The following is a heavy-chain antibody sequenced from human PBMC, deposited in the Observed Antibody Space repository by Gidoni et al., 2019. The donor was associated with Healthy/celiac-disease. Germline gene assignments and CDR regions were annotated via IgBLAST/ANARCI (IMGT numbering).Heavy chain of an antibody. CDR1: GYTFTCYD. CDR2: MNPNSGNT. Sequence: QVQLVQSGAEVKMPGASVKVSCKASGYTFTCYDINWVRQATAQGLEWMGWMNPNSGNTGYAQKFQGSVTMTRNTSISTAYMELSRLRSEDTAVYYCAKVGRSYGGPPDFDYWGQGTLVTVSS. CDR3: AKVGRSYGGPPDFDY. J-gene: IGHJ4*02. V-gene: IGHV1-8*01. D-gene: IGHD1-26*01.